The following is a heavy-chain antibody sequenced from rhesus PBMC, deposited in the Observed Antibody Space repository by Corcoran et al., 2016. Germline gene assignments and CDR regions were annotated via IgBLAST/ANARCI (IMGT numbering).Heavy chain of an antibody. CDR1: GYPFTDYY. V-gene: IGHV1S2*01. D-gene: IGHD4-35*01. J-gene: IGHJ2*01. CDR2: INPYNGNT. Sequence: QVQLVQSGAEVKKPGSSVKVSCKASGYPFTDYYMHWVRQAPRQGLEWMGWINPYNGNTNYPQKFQGRVTMTRDTSTSTAYMELSSLRSEDTAVYYCVRDRGNYPRYFDIWGPGTPITISS. CDR3: VRDRGNYPRYFDI.